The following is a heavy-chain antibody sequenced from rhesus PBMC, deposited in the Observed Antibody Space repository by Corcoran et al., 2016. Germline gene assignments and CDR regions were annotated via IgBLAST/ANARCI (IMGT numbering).Heavy chain of an antibody. CDR2: IINVGGST. Sequence: EVQLVESGGGLVQPGGSLRLSCAASGFTFSSYGMSWVRQVQGKGLEWFSYIINVGGSTYYADAVKGRFTISRENSKNTLSLQMNSLRAEDTAVYYCAKDSRWTVTTRLDYWGQGVLVTVSS. J-gene: IGHJ4*01. D-gene: IGHD4-23*01. CDR3: AKDSRWTVTTRLDY. CDR1: GFTFSSYG. V-gene: IGHV3S5*01.